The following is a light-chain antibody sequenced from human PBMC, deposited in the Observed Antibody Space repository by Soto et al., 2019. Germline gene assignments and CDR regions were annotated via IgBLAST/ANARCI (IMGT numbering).Light chain of an antibody. V-gene: IGKV1-5*03. CDR2: KAS. CDR3: QQYNTYSKT. J-gene: IGKJ2*01. Sequence: DIQMTQSPSTLSASVGDRVTITCRASQSISSWLAWYQQKPGKAPKVLIYKASSLESGVPSRFSGSGSGTEFTLTISSLQPDDFETYYCQQYNTYSKTFGQGTKVDI. CDR1: QSISSW.